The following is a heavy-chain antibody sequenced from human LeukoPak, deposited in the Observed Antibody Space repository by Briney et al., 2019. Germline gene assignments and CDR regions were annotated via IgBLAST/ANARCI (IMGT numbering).Heavy chain of an antibody. D-gene: IGHD3-10*01. CDR3: ARVRVRGVIDY. CDR2: IYHSGST. Sequence: SQTLSLTCAVSGGSNSSGGYSWSWIRQPPGKGLEWIGYIYHSGSTYYNPSLKSRVTISVDRSKNQFSLKLSSVTAADTAVYYCARVRVRGVIDYWGQGTLVTVSS. J-gene: IGHJ4*02. V-gene: IGHV4-30-2*01. CDR1: GGSNSSGGYS.